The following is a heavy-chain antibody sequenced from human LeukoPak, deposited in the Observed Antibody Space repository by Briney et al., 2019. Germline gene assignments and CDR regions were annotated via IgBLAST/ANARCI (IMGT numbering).Heavy chain of an antibody. D-gene: IGHD2-15*01. CDR2: IYSGGST. CDR3: ARRVVVVANPNEGGWFDP. Sequence: AESLRLSCAASGFTVSSNYMNWVRQAPGKGLEWVSVIYSGGSTYYADSVKGRFTISRDNSKNTLYLQMNSLRAEDTAVYYCARRVVVVANPNEGGWFDPWGQGTLVTVSS. V-gene: IGHV3-66*04. CDR1: GFTVSSNY. J-gene: IGHJ5*02.